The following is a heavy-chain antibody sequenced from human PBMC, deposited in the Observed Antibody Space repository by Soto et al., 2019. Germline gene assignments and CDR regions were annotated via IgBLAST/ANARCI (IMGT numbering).Heavy chain of an antibody. Sequence: QVQLQESGPGLVKPSETLSLTCTVSGGSISSSYWSWIRQPPGTGLEWVGYIHYSGSTHYNPSLNSRIPISLDPSKNQFSLKLTSVTAADTAVYYCARHSTGLDVWGKGTTVTVSS. J-gene: IGHJ6*04. CDR3: ARHSTGLDV. V-gene: IGHV4-59*08. D-gene: IGHD3-9*01. CDR2: IHYSGST. CDR1: GGSISSSY.